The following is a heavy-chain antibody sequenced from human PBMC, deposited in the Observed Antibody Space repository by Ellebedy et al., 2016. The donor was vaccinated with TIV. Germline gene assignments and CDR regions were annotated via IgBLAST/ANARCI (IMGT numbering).Heavy chain of an antibody. CDR2: IYPGDSDS. J-gene: IGHJ3*01. D-gene: IGHD5-18*01. Sequence: GESLKISCEGSGYTFTSYWIIWVRQMPGKGLEWMGSIYPGDSDSRYSPSFQGQVTISADKSTSTAYLQWSRLKASDTATYYCATPGGYRYGSDSFHVWGQGTMVTVSS. V-gene: IGHV5-51*01. CDR3: ATPGGYRYGSDSFHV. CDR1: GYTFTSYW.